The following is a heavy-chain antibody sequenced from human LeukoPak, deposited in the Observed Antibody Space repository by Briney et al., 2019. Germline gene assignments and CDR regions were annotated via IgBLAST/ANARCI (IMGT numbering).Heavy chain of an antibody. D-gene: IGHD3-9*01. Sequence: ASVKVSCKTSGYTFTNYDINWVRQATGQGLEWMGWINPKSGRTGYAQNFQSRVTITRNTSISIAYMELSSLRSEDTAVYYCARSEGILTGYYDYWGQGTLVTVSS. V-gene: IGHV1-8*03. J-gene: IGHJ4*02. CDR1: GYTFTNYD. CDR2: INPKSGRT. CDR3: ARSEGILTGYYDY.